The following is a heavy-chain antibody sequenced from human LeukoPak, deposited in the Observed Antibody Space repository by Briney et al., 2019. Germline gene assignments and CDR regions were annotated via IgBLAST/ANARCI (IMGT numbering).Heavy chain of an antibody. CDR3: ARDLSGSSSYFQH. J-gene: IGHJ1*01. D-gene: IGHD1-26*01. V-gene: IGHV3-64*01. CDR1: GFTFSSYA. CDR2: ISSNGGST. Sequence: GGSLRLSCTASGFTFSSYAMHWVRQAPGKGLEYVSAISSNGGSTYYANSVKGRFTISRDNSKNTLYLQMGSLRAEDMAVYYCARDLSGSSSYFQHWGQGTLVTVSS.